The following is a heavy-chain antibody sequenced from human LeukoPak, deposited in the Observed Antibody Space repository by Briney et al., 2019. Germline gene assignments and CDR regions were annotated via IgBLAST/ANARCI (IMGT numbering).Heavy chain of an antibody. V-gene: IGHV3-30*19. J-gene: IGHJ3*02. CDR3: VRDSVAAAPGSETLEI. D-gene: IGHD6-13*01. Sequence: GGSLRLSCATSGFTFSRHGMYWVRQAPGKGLEWVAVITYDGTNKYYADSVRGRFTISRDSSKNTLYLQMSSLRVEDTAVYYCVRDSVAAAPGSETLEIWGQGTMVTVSS. CDR2: ITYDGTNK. CDR1: GFTFSRHG.